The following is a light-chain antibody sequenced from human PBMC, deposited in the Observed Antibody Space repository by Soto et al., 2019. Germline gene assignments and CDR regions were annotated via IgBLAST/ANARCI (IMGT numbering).Light chain of an antibody. J-gene: IGKJ2*01. V-gene: IGKV2-30*01. CDR3: MQGTPLYT. CDR2: RVS. CDR1: QSLVYSDGNTY. Sequence: DVVMTQSPLSLPVTLGQPASISCRSSQSLVYSDGNTYLSWFQQRPGQSPRRLIYRVSNRDPGVPDRFSGSGSGSDFTLKISRVEAEDVGVYYCMQGTPLYTFGQGTKLEI.